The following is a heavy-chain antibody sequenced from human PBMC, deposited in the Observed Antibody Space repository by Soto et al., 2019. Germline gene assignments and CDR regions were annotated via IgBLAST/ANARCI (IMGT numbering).Heavy chain of an antibody. CDR1: GYTFTSYG. CDR2: ISAYNGNT. Sequence: ASVKVSCKASGYTFTSYGISWVRQAPGQGLEWMGWISAYNGNTNYAQKLQGRVTMTTDTSTSTAYMELRSLRSDDTAVYYCARDFTMIVEGYYFDYWGQGTLVTVSS. J-gene: IGHJ4*02. D-gene: IGHD3-22*01. V-gene: IGHV1-18*01. CDR3: ARDFTMIVEGYYFDY.